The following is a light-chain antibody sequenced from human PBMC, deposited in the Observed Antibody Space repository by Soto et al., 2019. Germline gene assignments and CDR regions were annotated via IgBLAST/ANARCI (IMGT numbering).Light chain of an antibody. CDR1: QPISRN. CDR3: QQYNTWPRT. CDR2: GAS. Sequence: EIVMTQYPDNLSVSLGQGATLSCRASQPISRNLAWYQQKPGQAPRLLIYGASTRATDIPGRFSGGGSGTEFTLTISSLQAEECAIYFCQQYNTWPRTFGQGTK. J-gene: IGKJ1*01. V-gene: IGKV3-15*01.